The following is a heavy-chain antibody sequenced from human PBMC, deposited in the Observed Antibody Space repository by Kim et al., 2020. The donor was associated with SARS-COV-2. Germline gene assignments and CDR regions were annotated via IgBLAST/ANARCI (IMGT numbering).Heavy chain of an antibody. CDR2: IDPRDSYT. D-gene: IGHD2-15*01. CDR1: GYSFPTYW. CDR3: ARFTSSGGFYYYAVDV. V-gene: IGHV5-10-1*01. J-gene: IGHJ6*02. Sequence: GESLKISCKGSGYSFPTYWIAWIRQMPGGGLEWMGRIDPRDSYTYYSPSFQGHVTMSVDKSVSTDYLHWSSLKASDTAMYYCARFTSSGGFYYYAVDVWG.